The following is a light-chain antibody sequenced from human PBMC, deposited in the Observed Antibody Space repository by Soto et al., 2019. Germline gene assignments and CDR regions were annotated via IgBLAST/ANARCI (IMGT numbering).Light chain of an antibody. CDR1: TSNIGSNS. CDR2: RNN. CDR3: AAWDDSLSGPCYV. V-gene: IGLV1-47*01. J-gene: IGLJ1*01. Sequence: QSVLSQPPSASGTPGHSVTISCSGSTSNIGSNSVYWYQQLPGTAPKLLIHRNNQRPSGVPDRFSGSKSGTSASLAISGLRSEDEADYYCAAWDDSLSGPCYVFGTGTKLTVL.